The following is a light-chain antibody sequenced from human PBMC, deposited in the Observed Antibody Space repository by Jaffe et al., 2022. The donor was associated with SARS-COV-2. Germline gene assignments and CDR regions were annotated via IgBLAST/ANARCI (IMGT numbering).Light chain of an antibody. J-gene: IGKJ5*01. CDR2: GAS. Sequence: EIVMTQSPATLSVPPGERATLSCRASQSVSNNLGWYQQKPGQAPRLLIYGASTRATGIPARFSGSGSGTEFTLIISSLQSEDFAVYYCQQYNNWPSITFGQGTRLEIK. V-gene: IGKV3-15*01. CDR3: QQYNNWPSIT. CDR1: QSVSNN.